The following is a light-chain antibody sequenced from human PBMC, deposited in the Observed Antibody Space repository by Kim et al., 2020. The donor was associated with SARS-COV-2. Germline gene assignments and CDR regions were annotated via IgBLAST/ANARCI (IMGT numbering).Light chain of an antibody. CDR2: AAS. CDR1: QDIANS. J-gene: IGKJ1*01. V-gene: IGKV1-27*01. Sequence: DIQMTQSPSSLSASVGDRVTITCRASQDIANSLAWYQQKPGKVPKVLIYAASTLQSGVPSRFSGSGSGTEFTLTIGSLQTEDVATYYCQKYNSAPCTFGPGTKVDIK. CDR3: QKYNSAPCT.